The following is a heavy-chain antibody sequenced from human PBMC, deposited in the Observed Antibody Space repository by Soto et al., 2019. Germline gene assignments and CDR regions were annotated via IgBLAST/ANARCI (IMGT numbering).Heavy chain of an antibody. D-gene: IGHD6-19*01. CDR1: GFTVSSNY. CDR2: IFTGGST. J-gene: IGHJ3*02. Sequence: EVQLVESGGGLVQPGGSLRLSCAASGFTVSSNYMSWVRQAPGKGLEWVSVIFTGGSTYYADSVKGRFTISRHSSMNTVYLQMDSLRAADTAVYYCARDRQSSGWLDAFDIWCQGTMVTVSS. CDR3: ARDRQSSGWLDAFDI. V-gene: IGHV3-53*04.